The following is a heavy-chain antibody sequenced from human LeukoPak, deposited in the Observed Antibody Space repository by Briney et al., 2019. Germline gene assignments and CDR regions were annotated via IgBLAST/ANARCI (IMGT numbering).Heavy chain of an antibody. CDR1: GFTFEDYA. J-gene: IGHJ4*02. V-gene: IGHV3-9*01. CDR2: ISWNSGSI. D-gene: IGHD6-19*01. CDR3: AKDKGAVAGYYFDY. Sequence: GGSLGLSCAASGFTFEDYAMHWVRQAPGKGLEWVSGISWNSGSIGYADSVKGRFTISRDNAKNSLYLQMNSLRAEDTALYYCAKDKGAVAGYYFDYWGQGTLVTVSS.